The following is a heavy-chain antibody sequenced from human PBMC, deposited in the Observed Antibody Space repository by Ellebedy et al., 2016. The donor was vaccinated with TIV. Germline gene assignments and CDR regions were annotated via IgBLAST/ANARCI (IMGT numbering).Heavy chain of an antibody. Sequence: SCXASGYTFTTYGMHWVRQAPGKGLEWVAVIWYDGSNKYYADSVKGRFTISRDNSKNTLYLQMNSLRAEDTAVYYCAKFPPWTWSVAALYGMDVWGQGTTVTVSS. CDR2: IWYDGSNK. CDR3: AKFPPWTWSVAALYGMDV. CDR1: GYTFTTYG. D-gene: IGHD6-19*01. V-gene: IGHV3-30*18. J-gene: IGHJ6*02.